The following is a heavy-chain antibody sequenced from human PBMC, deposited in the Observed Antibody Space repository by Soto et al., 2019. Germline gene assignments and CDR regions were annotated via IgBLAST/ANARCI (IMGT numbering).Heavy chain of an antibody. V-gene: IGHV3-23*01. CDR1: GFTFSSYT. J-gene: IGHJ6*03. CDR2: ISDSGGST. Sequence: EVQLLESGGGLVQPGGSLRLSCAASGFTFSSYTMSWVRQAPGKGLEWVSAISDSGGSTYYADSVKGRFTISRDNSMHTLFLQVNSLRAEDTAVYYCAKGLGDYYYMDVWGKGTTVTVSS. CDR3: AKGLGDYYYMDV.